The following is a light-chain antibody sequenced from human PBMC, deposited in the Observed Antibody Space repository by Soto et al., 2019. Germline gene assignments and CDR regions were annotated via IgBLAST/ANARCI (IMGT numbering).Light chain of an antibody. CDR2: GAS. CDR3: QQYASSPTT. CDR1: QTVTSNY. Sequence: EIVLTQSPGTLSLSPGERATLSCRASQTVTSNYLAWYQQKPGQAPRLLIFGASIRDTGIPDRFSGSGSGTDFTLTISRLEPEDFAVYHCQQYASSPTTFGQGTKVDIK. V-gene: IGKV3-20*01. J-gene: IGKJ1*01.